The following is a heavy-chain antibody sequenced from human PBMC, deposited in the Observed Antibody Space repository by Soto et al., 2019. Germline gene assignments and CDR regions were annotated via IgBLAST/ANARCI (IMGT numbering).Heavy chain of an antibody. D-gene: IGHD3-3*01. CDR3: GSLVFIYFFLGVYYTFHHFLVLDF. V-gene: IGHV5-51*01. CDR2: IYPGDSDT. J-gene: IGHJ6*03. CDR1: GYSFTTYW. Sequence: PGESLKISCKASGYSFTTYWIGWVRQMPGKGLEWMGIIYPGDSDTKYSPSFQGQVTISADKSINSVYLQWSSLKASDTATYYWGSLVFIYFFLGVYYTFHHFLVLDFGAKGTTVPVSS.